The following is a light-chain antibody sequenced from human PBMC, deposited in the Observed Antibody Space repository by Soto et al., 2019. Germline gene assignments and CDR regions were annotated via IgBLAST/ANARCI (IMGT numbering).Light chain of an antibody. CDR3: QQYDNLPPYT. CDR1: RDISVY. Sequence: DIHMTQSPSSLSASVGDRVTITCQASRDISVYLNWYQQKPRKPPKLLGFDASNLQTGVPSRFSGSGSGTHFTFTISSLQPEDIATYYCQQYDNLPPYTFGQGTRLEIK. V-gene: IGKV1-33*01. CDR2: DAS. J-gene: IGKJ2*01.